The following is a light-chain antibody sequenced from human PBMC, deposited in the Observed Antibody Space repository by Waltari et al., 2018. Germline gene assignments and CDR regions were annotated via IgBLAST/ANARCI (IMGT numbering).Light chain of an antibody. CDR1: QSISSY. V-gene: IGKV1-39*01. CDR2: AAS. Sequence: DIQMTQSPSSLSASVGDRVTITCRASQSISSYLNWYQQKPGKAPKLLIYAASSWQSGVPSRFSGSGSGTDFTLTISSLQPEDFATYYCQKSSSTPPWTFGQGTKVEIK. CDR3: QKSSSTPPWT. J-gene: IGKJ1*01.